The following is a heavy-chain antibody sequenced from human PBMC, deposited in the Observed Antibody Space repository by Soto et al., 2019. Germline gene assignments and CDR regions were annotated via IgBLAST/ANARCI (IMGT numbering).Heavy chain of an antibody. J-gene: IGHJ5*02. CDR3: ASDSGYDS. V-gene: IGHV3-30-3*01. CDR1: GFTFSSYA. D-gene: IGHD5-12*01. CDR2: ISYDGSNK. Sequence: QVQLVESGGGVVQPGRSLRLSCAASGFTFSSYAMHWVRQAPGKGLEWVAVISYDGSNKYYADSVKGRFTISRDNSKNTLYLQMTSLRAEDTAVYYCASDSGYDSWGQGTLVTVSS.